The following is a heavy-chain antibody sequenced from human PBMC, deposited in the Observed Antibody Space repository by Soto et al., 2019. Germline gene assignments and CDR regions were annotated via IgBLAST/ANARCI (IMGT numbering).Heavy chain of an antibody. V-gene: IGHV3-48*03. CDR3: ARARKRQYYYYGMDV. J-gene: IGHJ6*02. CDR1: GFTFSSYE. CDR2: ISSSGSTI. Sequence: GESLRLSCAASGFTFSSYEMNWVRQAPGKGLEWVSYISSSGSTIYYADSVKGRFTISRDNAKNSLYLQMNSLRAEDTAVYYCARARKRQYYYYGMDVWGQGTTVTVS.